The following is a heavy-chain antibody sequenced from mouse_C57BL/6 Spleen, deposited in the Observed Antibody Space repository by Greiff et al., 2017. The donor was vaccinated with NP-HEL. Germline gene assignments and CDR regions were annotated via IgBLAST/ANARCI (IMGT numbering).Heavy chain of an antibody. D-gene: IGHD6-1*01. CDR3: QFTIARDKSQSIHYLQMNALRAEDSATYYCARYIPYHNQATGAMDY. CDR1: GFTFTDYY. V-gene: IGHV7-3*01. Sequence: EVMLVESGGGLVQPGGSLSLSCAASGFTFTDYYMSWVRQPPGKALEWLGFIRNKANGYTTEYSASVKGRFTISRDNSQSILYLQMNALRAEDSAELKGQFTIARDKSQSIHYLQMNALRAEDSATYYCARYIPYHNQATGAMDYWGQGTSVTVSS. J-gene: IGHJ4*01. CDR2: IRNKANGYTT.